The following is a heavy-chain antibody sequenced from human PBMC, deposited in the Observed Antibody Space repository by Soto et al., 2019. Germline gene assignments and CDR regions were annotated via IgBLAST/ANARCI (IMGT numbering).Heavy chain of an antibody. CDR3: ARHRGYSYGSIDY. CDR2: IYYSGST. CDR1: GGSISSSSYY. Sequence: ETLSLTCTVSGGSISSSSYYWGWIRQPPGKGLEWIGSIYYSGSTYYNPSLKSRVTISVDTSKNQFSLKLSSVTAADTAVYYCARHRGYSYGSIDYWGQGTLVTVS. J-gene: IGHJ4*02. D-gene: IGHD5-18*01. V-gene: IGHV4-39*01.